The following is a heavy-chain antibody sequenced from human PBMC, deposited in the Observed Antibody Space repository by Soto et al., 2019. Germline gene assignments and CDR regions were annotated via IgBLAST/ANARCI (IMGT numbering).Heavy chain of an antibody. J-gene: IGHJ6*02. CDR2: ISSSGYI. CDR3: ARDCSGGSCYPGMDV. CDR1: GFNFNRYT. V-gene: IGHV3-21*01. D-gene: IGHD2-15*01. Sequence: GGSLRLSCAASGFNFNRYTINWVRQAPGKRLEWLSSISSSGYIFSTDSVRGRFTISRDNAKNSVYLQINSLRAEDTAVYFCARDCSGGSCYPGMDVWGQGTTVTVS.